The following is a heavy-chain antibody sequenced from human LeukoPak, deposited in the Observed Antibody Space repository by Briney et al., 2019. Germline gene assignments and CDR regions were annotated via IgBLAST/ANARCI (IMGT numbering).Heavy chain of an antibody. CDR3: ARGGKYCSSTSCRINYFDY. J-gene: IGHJ4*02. V-gene: IGHV3-23*01. D-gene: IGHD2-2*01. CDR2: ISGSSGST. CDR1: RFTISSYA. Sequence: GGSLRLSCAASRFTISSYAMSWVRQAPGKGLEWVSGISGSSGSTYYADSVKGRFTIARDKSKNTVYLQMNSLRAEDTAVYYCARGGKYCSSTSCRINYFDYWGQGTLVTVSS.